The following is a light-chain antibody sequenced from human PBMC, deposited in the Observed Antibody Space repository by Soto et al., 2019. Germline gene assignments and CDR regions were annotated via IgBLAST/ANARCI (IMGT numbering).Light chain of an antibody. CDR3: AAWDDSLNGPV. CDR1: SSNIGSNS. CDR2: RSN. V-gene: IGLV1-44*01. J-gene: IGLJ3*02. Sequence: QSVLTQPPSASGTPGQRVTISCSGSSSNIGSNSVNWYQQLPGTAPKLLIYRSNQRPSGVPDRFSGFKSGTSASLAISGLQSEDEADYYCAAWDDSLNGPVFGGGTKVTVL.